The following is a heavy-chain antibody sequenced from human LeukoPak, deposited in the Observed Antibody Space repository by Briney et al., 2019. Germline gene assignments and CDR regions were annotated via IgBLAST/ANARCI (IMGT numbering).Heavy chain of an antibody. D-gene: IGHD5-12*01. CDR3: AKAKRNSDYLFDY. V-gene: IGHV3-9*01. CDR1: GFTFDDYV. CDR2: IGWNKDKI. Sequence: GGSLRLSCAASGFTFDDYVMHWVRQAPGKGLEWVSSIGWNKDKILYADSLKGRFTISRDNARRSLFLQMDSLRAEDTAFYYCAKAKRNSDYLFDYWGQGTPVIVSS. J-gene: IGHJ4*02.